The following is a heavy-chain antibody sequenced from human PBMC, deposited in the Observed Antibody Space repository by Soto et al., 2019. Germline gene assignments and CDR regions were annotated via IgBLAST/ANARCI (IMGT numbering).Heavy chain of an antibody. Sequence: GASVKVSCKASGYTFTSYGISWVRQAPGQGLEWMGWISAYNGNTNYAQKLQGRVTMTTDASTSTAYMELRSLRSDDTAVYYCARDGWPGDYDNWFDPWGQGTLVTVSS. J-gene: IGHJ5*02. CDR2: ISAYNGNT. CDR3: ARDGWPGDYDNWFDP. V-gene: IGHV1-18*01. CDR1: GYTFTSYG. D-gene: IGHD4-17*01.